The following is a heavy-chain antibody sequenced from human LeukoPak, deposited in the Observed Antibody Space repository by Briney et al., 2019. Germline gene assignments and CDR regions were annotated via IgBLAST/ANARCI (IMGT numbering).Heavy chain of an antibody. V-gene: IGHV3-21*01. CDR1: GFTFSSYS. Sequence: GGSLRLSCAASGFTFSSYSMNWVRQAPGKGLEWVSSISTSSLYIYYADSVKGRFTVSRNNARNSLYLQVNSLRAEDTAVYYCARDSDWNDGLDYWGQGTLVTVSS. D-gene: IGHD1-1*01. CDR3: ARDSDWNDGLDY. J-gene: IGHJ4*02. CDR2: ISTSSLYI.